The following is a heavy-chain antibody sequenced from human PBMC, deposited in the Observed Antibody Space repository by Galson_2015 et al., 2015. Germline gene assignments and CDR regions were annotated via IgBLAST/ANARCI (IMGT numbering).Heavy chain of an antibody. D-gene: IGHD5-24*01. CDR2: IGTSSSYI. Sequence: SLRLSCAASQFTFSTHSMNWVRQAPGKGLEWVSSIGTSSSYIYYADSVKGRFTISRDNAKNSLYLQMNSLRAEDTAVYYCARNGHGKMATIMDFWRQGTLLTVSS. V-gene: IGHV3-21*01. CDR1: QFTFSTHS. J-gene: IGHJ4*02. CDR3: ARNGHGKMATIMDF.